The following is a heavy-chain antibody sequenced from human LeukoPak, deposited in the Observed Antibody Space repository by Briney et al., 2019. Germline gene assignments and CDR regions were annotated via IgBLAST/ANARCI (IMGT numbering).Heavy chain of an antibody. Sequence: PGGSLRLSCAASGFTFSSYWMHWVRQAPGKGLVWVSRINSDGSSRSYADSVKGRFTISRDNAKNTLYLQMNSLRAEDTAVYYCASYYDSSGYYWLYWGQGTLVTVSS. CDR1: GFTFSSYW. CDR3: ASYYDSSGYYWLY. CDR2: INSDGSSR. J-gene: IGHJ4*02. V-gene: IGHV3-74*01. D-gene: IGHD3-22*01.